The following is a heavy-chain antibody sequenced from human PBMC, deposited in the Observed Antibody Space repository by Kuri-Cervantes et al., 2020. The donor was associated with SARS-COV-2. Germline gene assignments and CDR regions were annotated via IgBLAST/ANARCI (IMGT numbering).Heavy chain of an antibody. Sequence: SLKISCAGSGFSFDENAMHWVRQAPGKGLEWVSGISWNSGGIGYPDSVKGRFNISRDNAKNSLYLEMNGLRGEDTAVYYCARIYSSGWYLGNGVDYWGQGTLVTVSS. J-gene: IGHJ4*02. D-gene: IGHD6-19*01. V-gene: IGHV3-9*01. CDR1: GFSFDENA. CDR3: ARIYSSGWYLGNGVDY. CDR2: ISWNSGGI.